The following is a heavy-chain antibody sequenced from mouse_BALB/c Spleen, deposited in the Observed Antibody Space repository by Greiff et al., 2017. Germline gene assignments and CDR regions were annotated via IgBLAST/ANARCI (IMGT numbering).Heavy chain of an antibody. D-gene: IGHD1-1*02. CDR2: ILPGSGST. Sequence: QVQLQQSGAELMKPGASVKISCKATGYTFSSYWIEWVKQRPGHGLEWIGEILPGSGSTNYNEKFKGKATFTADTSSNTAYMQLSSLTSEDSAVYYCARRERWLKSYFDYWGQGTTLTVSS. CDR1: GYTFSSYW. J-gene: IGHJ2*01. CDR3: ARRERWLKSYFDY. V-gene: IGHV1-9*01.